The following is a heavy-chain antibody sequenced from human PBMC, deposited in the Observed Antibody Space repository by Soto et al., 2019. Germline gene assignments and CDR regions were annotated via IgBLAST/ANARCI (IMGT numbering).Heavy chain of an antibody. CDR2: INPQTGGT. CDR1: GYTFTGYY. V-gene: IGHV1-2*02. J-gene: IGHJ6*02. D-gene: IGHD2-2*01. CDR3: ARERYQVISDGMDV. Sequence: GASMKVSCKASGYTFTGYYIHCVREAPGQGLEWMGWINPQTGGTSYAQKFQGRVTLSRDTSINTAYLELSRLTFDDAAVYFCARERYQVISDGMDVWGQGTTVTVSS.